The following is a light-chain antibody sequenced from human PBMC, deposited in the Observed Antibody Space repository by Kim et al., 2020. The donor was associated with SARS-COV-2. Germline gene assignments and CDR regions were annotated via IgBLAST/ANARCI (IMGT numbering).Light chain of an antibody. V-gene: IGLV2-8*01. J-gene: IGLJ2*01. CDR1: RRDVGGYNY. CDR2: EVS. CDR3: SSYAGSNNVV. Sequence: GQSVTISCTGTRRDVGGYNYVSWYQQHPGKAPKLMIYEVSKRPSGVPDRFSGSKSGNTASLTVSGLQAEDEADYYCSSYAGSNNVVFGGGTQLTVL.